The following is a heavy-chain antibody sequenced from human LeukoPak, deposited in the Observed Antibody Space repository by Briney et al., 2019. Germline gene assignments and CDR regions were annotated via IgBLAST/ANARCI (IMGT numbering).Heavy chain of an antibody. CDR3: ARKGLSAVAGAFDI. J-gene: IGHJ3*02. Sequence: SETLSLTCTVSGDSITGYYWSWIRQPAGKGLEWIGRIYTTGSTNYNPSLKNRVTLSMDASKKQFSLKLTSVTAADTAVYYCARKGLSAVAGAFDIWGQGTMVTVSS. D-gene: IGHD6-19*01. CDR2: IYTTGST. CDR1: GDSITGYY. V-gene: IGHV4-4*07.